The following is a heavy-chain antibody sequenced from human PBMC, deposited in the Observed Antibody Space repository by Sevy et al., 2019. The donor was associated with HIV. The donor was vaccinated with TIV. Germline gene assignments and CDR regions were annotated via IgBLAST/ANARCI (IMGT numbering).Heavy chain of an antibody. CDR2: IYYSGST. CDR1: GGSISSYY. J-gene: IGHJ4*02. Sequence: SETLSLTCTVSGGSISSYYWSWIRQPPGKGLEWVGYIYYSGSTNYNPSLKSRVTISVDTSKNQFSLKLSSVTAADTAVYYCARVQDGYFDYWGQGTLVTVSS. V-gene: IGHV4-59*01. CDR3: ARVQDGYFDY.